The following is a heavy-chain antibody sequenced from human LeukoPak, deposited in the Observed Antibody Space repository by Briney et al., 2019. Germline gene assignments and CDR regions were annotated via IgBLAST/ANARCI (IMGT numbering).Heavy chain of an antibody. D-gene: IGHD3-10*01. CDR2: INPSGGST. J-gene: IGHJ5*02. CDR3: ARARLWFGELLFGNNWFDP. Sequence: ASVKVSCKASGYTFTSYYMHWVRQAPGQGLEWMGIINPSGGSTSYAQKFQGRVTMTRDTSTSTVYMELSSLRSEDTAVYYCARARLWFGELLFGNNWFDPWGQGTLVTVSS. CDR1: GYTFTSYY. V-gene: IGHV1-46*01.